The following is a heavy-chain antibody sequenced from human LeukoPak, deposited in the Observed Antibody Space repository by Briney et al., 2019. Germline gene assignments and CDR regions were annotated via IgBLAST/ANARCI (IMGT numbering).Heavy chain of an antibody. CDR3: AKDLRSRYFDWFWGGGAFDI. CDR2: IRYDGSNK. V-gene: IGHV3-30*02. D-gene: IGHD3-9*01. Sequence: GGSLRLSCAASGFTFSSYGMHWVRQAPGKGLEWVAFIRYDGSNKYYADSVKGRFTISRDNSKNTLYLQMNSLRAEDTAVYYCAKDLRSRYFDWFWGGGAFDIWGQGTMVTVSS. CDR1: GFTFSSYG. J-gene: IGHJ3*02.